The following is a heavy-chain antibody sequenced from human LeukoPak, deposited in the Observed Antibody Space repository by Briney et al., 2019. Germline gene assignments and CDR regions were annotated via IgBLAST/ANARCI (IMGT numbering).Heavy chain of an antibody. CDR1: GFTFSSYG. V-gene: IGHV3-30*02. Sequence: GGSLRLSCAASGFTFSSYGMHWVRQAPGKGLEGVAFIRYDGTNEYYVDSVKGRFTISRDTSKNTLYLQMNSLRAEDTAVYYCAKDFDSSGSLDYWGQGALVTVSS. D-gene: IGHD3-22*01. CDR3: AKDFDSSGSLDY. J-gene: IGHJ4*02. CDR2: IRYDGTNE.